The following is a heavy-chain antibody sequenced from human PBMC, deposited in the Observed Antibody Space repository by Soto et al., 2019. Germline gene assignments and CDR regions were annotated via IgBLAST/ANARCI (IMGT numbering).Heavy chain of an antibody. CDR2: TSANGGST. J-gene: IGHJ3*01. CDR1: GFTFSSYA. D-gene: IGHD1-26*01. Sequence: EVRLLESGGGPVQPGGSLRLSCVASGFTFSSYAMTWVRQAPGKGLEWVSGTSANGGSTYYADSVKGRFTISRDNSKDTLYLQMNSLRAEDTAVYFCAKEEGSGFRLEAFNVWGQGTMAIVFS. V-gene: IGHV3-23*01. CDR3: AKEEGSGFRLEAFNV.